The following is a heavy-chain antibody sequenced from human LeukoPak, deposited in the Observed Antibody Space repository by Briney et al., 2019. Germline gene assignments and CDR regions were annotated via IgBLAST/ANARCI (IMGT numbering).Heavy chain of an antibody. Sequence: GGSLRLSCVASGFTFSSYWMSWARQAPGKGLEWVAVISYDGSNKYYADSVNGRFTISRDNSKNTLFLQMNSLRLEDTAVYYCSSTWRTGSLDYWGQGTLVTVSS. CDR2: ISYDGSNK. CDR3: SSTWRTGSLDY. CDR1: GFTFSSYW. D-gene: IGHD3/OR15-3a*01. V-gene: IGHV3-30*03. J-gene: IGHJ4*02.